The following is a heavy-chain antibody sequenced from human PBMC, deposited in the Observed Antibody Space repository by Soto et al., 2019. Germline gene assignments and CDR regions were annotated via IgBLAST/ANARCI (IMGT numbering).Heavy chain of an antibody. CDR2: IKSKTDGGTT. V-gene: IGHV3-15*01. CDR1: GFTFSNAW. J-gene: IGHJ4*02. CDR3: TTAPPLIAEAGSENSLFDY. D-gene: IGHD6-13*01. Sequence: GGSLRLSCAASGFTFSNAWMSWVRQAPGKGLEWVGRIKSKTDGGTTDYAAPVKGRFTISRDDSKNTLYLQMNSLKTEVTAVYYCTTAPPLIAEAGSENSLFDYWGQGTLVTVSS.